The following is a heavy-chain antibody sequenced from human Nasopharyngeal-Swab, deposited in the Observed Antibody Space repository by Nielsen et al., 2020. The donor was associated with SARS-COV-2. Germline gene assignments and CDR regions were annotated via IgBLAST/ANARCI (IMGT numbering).Heavy chain of an antibody. V-gene: IGHV4-59*01. CDR2: IYYSGST. D-gene: IGHD4-23*01. CDR1: GGYISSYY. Sequence: SETLSLTCTVSGGYISSYYWSWIRQPPGKGLEWIGYIYYSGSTNYNPSLKSRVTISVDTSKNQFSLKLSSVTAADTAVYYCARGSVHDYGGSDFDYWGQGTLVTVSS. CDR3: ARGSVHDYGGSDFDY. J-gene: IGHJ4*02.